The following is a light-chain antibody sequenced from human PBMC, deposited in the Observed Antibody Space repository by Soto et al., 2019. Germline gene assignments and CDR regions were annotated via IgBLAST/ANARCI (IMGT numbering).Light chain of an antibody. CDR1: TSDVGGYNY. CDR2: EVT. CDR3: GSYTGSITYV. Sequence: QSVLTQPASVSGSLGQSITISCTGTTSDVGGYNYVSWYQQHPGKAPILMIYEVTNRPSGVSNRFSGSKSGNTASLTISGLQVEDEAEYFCGSYTGSITYVFGTGTKAPS. V-gene: IGLV2-14*01. J-gene: IGLJ1*01.